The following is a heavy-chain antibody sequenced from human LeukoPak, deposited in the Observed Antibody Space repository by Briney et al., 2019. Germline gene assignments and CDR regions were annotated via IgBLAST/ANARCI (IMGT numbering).Heavy chain of an antibody. D-gene: IGHD2-2*01. CDR3: ARDRDIVVVPAAERVDY. J-gene: IGHJ4*02. Sequence: SVKVSCKVSGYTLTELSLHWVRQAPGKGLEWVGGFDPEDGETIYAQKLQGRVTMTTDTSTSTAYMELRSLRSDDTAVYYCARDRDIVVVPAAERVDYWGQGTLVTVSS. CDR1: GYTLTELS. CDR2: FDPEDGET. V-gene: IGHV1-24*01.